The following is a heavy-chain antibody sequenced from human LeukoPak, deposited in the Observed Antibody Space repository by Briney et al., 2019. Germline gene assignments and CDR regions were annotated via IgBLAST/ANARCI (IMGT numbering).Heavy chain of an antibody. V-gene: IGHV3-23*01. CDR1: GFTFSSYA. CDR2: ISGSGGST. D-gene: IGHD3-10*01. J-gene: IGHJ3*02. CDR3: AKDNYYYDTFDI. Sequence: GGSLRLSCAASGFTFSSYAMSWVRQAPGKGLEWVSAISGSGGSTYYADSVKGRFTISRDNPKNTLCLQMNSLRAEDTAVYYCAKDNYYYDTFDIWGQGTMVTVSS.